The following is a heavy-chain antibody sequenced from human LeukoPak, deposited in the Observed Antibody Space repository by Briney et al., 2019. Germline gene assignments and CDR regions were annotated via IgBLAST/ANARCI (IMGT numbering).Heavy chain of an antibody. CDR2: IYYSGST. V-gene: IGHV4-39*07. Sequence: PSETLSLTCTVSGGSISSSSYYWGWIRQPPGKGLEWIGSIYYSGSTYYNPSLKSRVTTSVDTPKNQFSLKLSSVTAADTAVYYCASISELPYGSVRGIAFDIWGQGTMVTVSS. CDR1: GGSISSSSYY. CDR3: ASISELPYGSVRGIAFDI. J-gene: IGHJ3*02. D-gene: IGHD3-10*01.